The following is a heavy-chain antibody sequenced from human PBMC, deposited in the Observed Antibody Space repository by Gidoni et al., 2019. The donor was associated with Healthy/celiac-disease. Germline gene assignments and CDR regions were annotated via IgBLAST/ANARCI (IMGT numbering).Heavy chain of an antibody. D-gene: IGHD1-26*01. CDR1: GYPFTSSG. V-gene: IGHV1-18*01. J-gene: IGHJ3*02. CDR2: ISAYNGNT. CDR3: ARGARIVGATPRDFDI. Sequence: QVQLVQSGAEVKKPWASVQVSCKASGYPFTSSGISWVRQAHGQGLEWMGWISAYNGNTNYAQKLQGRVTMTTDTSTSTAYMELRSLRSDDTAVYYCARGARIVGATPRDFDIWGQGTMVTVSS.